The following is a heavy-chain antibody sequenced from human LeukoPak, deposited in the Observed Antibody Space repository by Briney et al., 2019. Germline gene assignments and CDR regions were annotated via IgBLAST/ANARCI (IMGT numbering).Heavy chain of an antibody. J-gene: IGHJ5*02. Sequence: SETLSLTCTFSVYSISSGYYWGWIRQPPGKGLDWMGSIYHSGSTYYNPSIKSRVTISVDTSKNQFSLKLSSVTAADTAVYYCARALTGYYEVNWFDPWGQGTLVTVSS. CDR1: VYSISSGYY. D-gene: IGHD3-9*01. CDR2: IYHSGST. V-gene: IGHV4-38-2*02. CDR3: ARALTGYYEVNWFDP.